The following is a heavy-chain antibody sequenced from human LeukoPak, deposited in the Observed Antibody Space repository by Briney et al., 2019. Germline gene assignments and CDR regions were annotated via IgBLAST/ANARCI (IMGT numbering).Heavy chain of an antibody. D-gene: IGHD3-10*01. Sequence: GRSLRLSCAASGFTFSSYAMHWVRQAPGKGLEWVAVISYDGSNKYYADSVKGRFTISRDNSKNTLYLQMNSLRAEDTAVYYCARSPFGSVAYYFDYWGQGILVTASS. CDR1: GFTFSSYA. J-gene: IGHJ4*02. V-gene: IGHV3-30*04. CDR3: ARSPFGSVAYYFDY. CDR2: ISYDGSNK.